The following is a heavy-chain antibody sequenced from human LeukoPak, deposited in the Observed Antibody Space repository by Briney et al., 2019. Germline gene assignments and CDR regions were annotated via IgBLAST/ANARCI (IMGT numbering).Heavy chain of an antibody. Sequence: PGGSLRLSCAASGFTFSSYSMNWVRQAPGKGLEWVSSISSSSSYIYYADSVKGRFTISRDNAKNSLYLQMNSLRAEDTAVYYCARGRRAAAGLYYYSMDVWGKETTVTVSS. CDR1: GFTFSSYS. D-gene: IGHD6-13*01. J-gene: IGHJ6*04. CDR2: ISSSSSYI. V-gene: IGHV3-21*01. CDR3: ARGRRAAAGLYYYSMDV.